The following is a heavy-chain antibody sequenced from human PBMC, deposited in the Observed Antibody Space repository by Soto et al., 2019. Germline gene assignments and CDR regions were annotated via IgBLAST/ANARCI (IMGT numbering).Heavy chain of an antibody. CDR2: LNGGTGQT. Sequence: SVKVSCKASGYTFSTYAIHWVRQAPVQSLEWMGWLNGGTGQTRYSQRFQDRVTITRDTSASTAYMEVRSLRPEDTAVYYCARGKGMEENYYYYGMDIWGQGAKVTVYS. V-gene: IGHV1-3*01. J-gene: IGHJ6*02. CDR3: ARGKGMEENYYYYGMDI. D-gene: IGHD1-1*01. CDR1: GYTFSTYA.